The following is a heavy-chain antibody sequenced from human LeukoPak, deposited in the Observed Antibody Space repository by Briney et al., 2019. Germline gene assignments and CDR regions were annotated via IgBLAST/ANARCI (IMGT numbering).Heavy chain of an antibody. CDR2: IYSGGGT. D-gene: IGHD2-21*01. Sequence: GGSLRLSCAASGFTVSTNYMSWVRQAPGKGLEWVSVIYSGGGTYYADSVKGRFTISRDNSKNTIYLQLNSLRPGDTAVYYCARDFISIKALIPWDYWGQGTLVTVSP. V-gene: IGHV3-53*05. J-gene: IGHJ4*02. CDR3: ARDFISIKALIPWDY. CDR1: GFTVSTNY.